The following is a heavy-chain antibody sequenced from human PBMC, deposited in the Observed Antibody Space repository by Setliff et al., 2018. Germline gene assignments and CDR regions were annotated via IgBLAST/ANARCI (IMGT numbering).Heavy chain of an antibody. CDR2: ISPNSGGT. J-gene: IGHJ6*02. CDR1: GYTFTGYY. D-gene: IGHD2-2*01. Sequence: ASVKVSCKASGYTFTGYYLHWVRQAPGQGLEWMGWISPNSGGTNYAQKFQGWVTMTRDTSISTAYMELSRLRSDDTAVYYCATGHCSSTSCYEDYYGIGVWGQGTTVTVSS. V-gene: IGHV1-2*04. CDR3: ATGHCSSTSCYEDYYGIGV.